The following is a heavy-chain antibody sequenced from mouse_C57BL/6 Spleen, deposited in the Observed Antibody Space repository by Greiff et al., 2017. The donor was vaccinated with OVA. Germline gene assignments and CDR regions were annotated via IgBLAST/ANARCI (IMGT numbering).Heavy chain of an antibody. CDR1: GYAFSSSW. CDR2: IYPGDGDT. J-gene: IGHJ2*01. CDR3: ARGGQLRPPFDY. D-gene: IGHD3-2*02. Sequence: QVQLQQSGPELVKPGASVKISCKASGYAFSSSWMNWVKQRPGKGLEWIGRIYPGDGDTNYNGKFKGKATLTADKSSSTAYMQLSSLTSEDSAVYFCARGGQLRPPFDYWGQGTTLTVSS. V-gene: IGHV1-82*01.